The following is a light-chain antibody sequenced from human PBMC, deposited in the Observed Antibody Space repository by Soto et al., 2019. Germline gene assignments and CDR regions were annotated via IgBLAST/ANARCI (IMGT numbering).Light chain of an antibody. J-gene: IGKJ3*01. V-gene: IGKV3-11*01. CDR1: QGIGRY. Sequence: EIVLTQSPGTLSLSPGESATLSCRASQGIGRYLAWFQQNPGQPPRLLIYDASTRATGIPGRFSGSGSGTDFTLTISSLEPEDFAVYYCHQRSNWPLTFGPGTKVEI. CDR3: HQRSNWPLT. CDR2: DAS.